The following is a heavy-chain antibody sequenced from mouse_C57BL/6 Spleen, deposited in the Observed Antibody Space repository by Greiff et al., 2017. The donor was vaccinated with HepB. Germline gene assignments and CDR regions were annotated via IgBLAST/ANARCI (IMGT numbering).Heavy chain of an antibody. CDR3: ARGWGSSGYGFAY. Sequence: QVQLQQPGAELVRPGSSVKLSCKASGYTFTSYWMHWVKQRPIQGLEWIGNIDPSDSETHYNQKFKDKATLTVDKSSSTAYMQLSSLTSADSAVYYCARGWGSSGYGFAYWGQGTLVTVSA. J-gene: IGHJ3*01. V-gene: IGHV1-52*01. CDR1: GYTFTSYW. CDR2: IDPSDSET. D-gene: IGHD3-2*02.